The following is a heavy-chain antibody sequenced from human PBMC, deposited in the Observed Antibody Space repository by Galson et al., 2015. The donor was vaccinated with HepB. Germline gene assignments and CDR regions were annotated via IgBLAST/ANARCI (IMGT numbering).Heavy chain of an antibody. V-gene: IGHV3-23*01. D-gene: IGHD2-21*02. CDR2: IGSGGST. Sequence: SLRLSCAASGFTFTNYAITWVRQAPGKGLEWVSSIGSGGSTFYADSVKGRFSISRDNSESTLYLQMNALRAEDTAIYYCARDYCGGGCYSNFDYWGQGTLVTVSS. J-gene: IGHJ4*02. CDR3: ARDYCGGGCYSNFDY. CDR1: GFTFTNYA.